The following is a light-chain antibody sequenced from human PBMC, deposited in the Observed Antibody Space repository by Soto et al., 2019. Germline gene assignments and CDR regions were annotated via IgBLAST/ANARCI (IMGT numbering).Light chain of an antibody. CDR2: DVS. Sequence: QSALTQPASVSGSPGQSITISCTGTSSDVGGYNYVSWYQHHPGKAPKLMIFDVSYRPSGVSNRFSGSKSGNTASLTISGLQDEDEADYYCSSHTSSSTLVVFGGGTKLTVL. CDR3: SSHTSSSTLVV. CDR1: SSDVGGYNY. V-gene: IGLV2-14*03. J-gene: IGLJ2*01.